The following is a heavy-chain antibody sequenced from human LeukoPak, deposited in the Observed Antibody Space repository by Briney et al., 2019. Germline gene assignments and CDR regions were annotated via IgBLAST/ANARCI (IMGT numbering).Heavy chain of an antibody. D-gene: IGHD3-9*01. CDR1: GGSISSGSYY. Sequence: PSETLSLTCTVSGGSISSGSYYWSWIRQPAGKGLEWIGRIYTSGSTNYNPSLKSRVTISVDTSKNQFSLKLSSVTAADAAVYYCARDIEGYFDWLPYNWFDPWGQGTLVTVSS. J-gene: IGHJ5*02. CDR3: ARDIEGYFDWLPYNWFDP. V-gene: IGHV4-61*02. CDR2: IYTSGST.